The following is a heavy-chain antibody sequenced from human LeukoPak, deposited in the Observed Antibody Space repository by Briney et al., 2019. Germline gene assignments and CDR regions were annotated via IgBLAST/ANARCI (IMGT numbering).Heavy chain of an antibody. CDR2: INPNSGGT. CDR1: GYTFTGYY. Sequence: ASVKVSCKASGYTFTGYYMHWVRQAPGQGVEWMGWINPNSGGTNYAQKFQGRVTMTRDTSISTAYMELSRLRSDDTAVYYCARDLGYSSGWAFDYWGQGTLVTVSS. D-gene: IGHD6-19*01. CDR3: ARDLGYSSGWAFDY. J-gene: IGHJ4*02. V-gene: IGHV1-2*02.